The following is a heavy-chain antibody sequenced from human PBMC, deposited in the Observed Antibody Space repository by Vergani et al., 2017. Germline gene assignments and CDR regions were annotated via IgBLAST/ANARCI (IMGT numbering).Heavy chain of an antibody. CDR3: ARDPRGYGSYPEDYYYGMDV. V-gene: IGHV1-18*04. CDR1: GYTFTSYG. CDR2: ISAYNGNT. J-gene: IGHJ6*02. Sequence: QVQLVQSGAEVKKPGASVKVSCKASGYTFTSYGISWVRQAPGQGLEWMGWISAYNGNTNYAQKLQGRVTMTTDTSTSTAYMELRSLRSDDTAVYYCARDPRGYGSYPEDYYYGMDVWGQGTTVTVSS. D-gene: IGHD2-15*01.